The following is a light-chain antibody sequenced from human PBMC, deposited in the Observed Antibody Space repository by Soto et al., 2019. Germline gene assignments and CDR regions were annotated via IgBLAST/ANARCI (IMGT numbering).Light chain of an antibody. CDR2: DVS. CDR3: TSWTSSNSYV. J-gene: IGLJ1*01. V-gene: IGLV2-14*03. CDR1: SSDVGGFNY. Sequence: QSVLTQPASVSGSPAQSITISCTGSSSDVGGFNYVSWYQHHPGKAPKLMIFDVSNRPSGVSNRFSGSKSGNTASLTISGLQAEDEADYYCTSWTSSNSYVFGTGTKVTVL.